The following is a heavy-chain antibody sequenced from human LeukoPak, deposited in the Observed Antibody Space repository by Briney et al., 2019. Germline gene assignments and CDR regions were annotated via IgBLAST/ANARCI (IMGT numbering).Heavy chain of an antibody. V-gene: IGHV1-18*01. CDR3: ARDRVETYYDFWSGFGN. CDR1: GYTFTSYG. CDR2: ISAYNGNT. D-gene: IGHD3-3*01. Sequence: ASVKVSCKASGYTFTSYGISWVRQAPGQGLEWMGWISAYNGNTNYAQKLQGRVTMTTDTSTSTAYMELSSLRPDDTAVYYCARDRVETYYDFWSGFGNWGQGTLVTVSS. J-gene: IGHJ4*02.